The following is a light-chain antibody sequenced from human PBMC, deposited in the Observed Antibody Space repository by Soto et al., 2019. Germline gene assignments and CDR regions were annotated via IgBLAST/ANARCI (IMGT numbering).Light chain of an antibody. V-gene: IGKV3-15*01. CDR2: DAS. CDR3: QQYNIWPQT. Sequence: EIVLTRSPATLSVSPGERATLSCRASQSINSNLAWYQQKPGQAPRLLIYDASNRATGIPARFSGSGSGTEFTLTVSSLQSEDFAVYFCQQYNIWPQTFGQGTKVDIK. J-gene: IGKJ1*01. CDR1: QSINSN.